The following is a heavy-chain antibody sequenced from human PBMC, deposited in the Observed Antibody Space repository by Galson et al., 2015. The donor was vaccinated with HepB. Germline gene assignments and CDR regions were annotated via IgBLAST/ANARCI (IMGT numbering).Heavy chain of an antibody. V-gene: IGHV3-7*03. CDR1: GFTFSSYW. D-gene: IGHD5-18*01. CDR3: ARDRWIPEGGSYYYYGMDV. Sequence: SLRLSCAASGFTFSSYWMRWVRQAPGKGLEWVANIKQDGSEKYYVDSVKGRFTIFRDNGKYSLYLQMNSLRPEDTAVYYCARDRWIPEGGSYYYYGMDVWGQGTTVTVSS. J-gene: IGHJ6*02. CDR2: IKQDGSEK.